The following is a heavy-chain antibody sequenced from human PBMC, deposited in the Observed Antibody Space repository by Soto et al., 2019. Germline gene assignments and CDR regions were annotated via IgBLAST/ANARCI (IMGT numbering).Heavy chain of an antibody. V-gene: IGHV3-11*01. CDR3: ARSSPVAGTIVY. CDR1: EFASSDYY. CDR2: ISSSGSTI. J-gene: IGHJ4*02. Sequence: GASLILSCAASEFASSDYYMSWIRQAPGKGLEWVPYISSSGSTIYYADSVKGRFTISRDNAKNSLYLQMNSLRAEDTAVYYCARSSPVAGTIVYWGQGTLVTVSS. D-gene: IGHD6-19*01.